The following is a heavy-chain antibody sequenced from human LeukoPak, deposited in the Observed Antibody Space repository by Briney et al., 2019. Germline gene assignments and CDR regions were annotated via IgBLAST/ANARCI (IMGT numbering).Heavy chain of an antibody. CDR1: GGTFSSYA. Sequence: SVKVSCKASGGTFSSYAISWVRQAPGQGLEWMGGIIPIFGTANYAQKFQGRVTITADESTSTAYMELSSLRSEDTAVYYCARTVFLVSHYFDYSGQGTLVTVSS. CDR2: IIPIFGTA. V-gene: IGHV1-69*13. D-gene: IGHD3-3*01. CDR3: ARTVFLVSHYFDY. J-gene: IGHJ4*02.